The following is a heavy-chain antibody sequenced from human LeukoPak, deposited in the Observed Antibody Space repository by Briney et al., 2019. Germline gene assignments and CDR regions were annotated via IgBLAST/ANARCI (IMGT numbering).Heavy chain of an antibody. CDR3: ARDGGCSGGSCYRTYYYYYMDV. V-gene: IGHV4-38-2*02. J-gene: IGHJ6*03. CDR1: GYSISSGYY. Sequence: SETLSLTCTVSGYSISSGYYWGWIRQPPGKGLEWIGSNYHSGSTYYNPSLKSRVTISVDTSKNQFSLKLSSVTAADTAVYYCARDGGCSGGSCYRTYYYYYMDVWGKGTTVTVSS. D-gene: IGHD2-15*01. CDR2: NYHSGST.